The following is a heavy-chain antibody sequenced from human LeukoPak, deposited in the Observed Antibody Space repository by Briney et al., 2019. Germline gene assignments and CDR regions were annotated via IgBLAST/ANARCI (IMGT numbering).Heavy chain of an antibody. Sequence: PSETLSLTCAVYGGSFSGYYWSWIRQPPGKGLEWIGYIYYSGSTNYNPSLKSRVTISVDTSKNQFSLKLSSVTAADTAVYYCVRGGWELQRRGWFDPWGQGTLVTVSS. CDR2: IYYSGST. CDR3: VRGGWELQRRGWFDP. CDR1: GGSFSGYY. D-gene: IGHD1-26*01. V-gene: IGHV4-59*01. J-gene: IGHJ5*02.